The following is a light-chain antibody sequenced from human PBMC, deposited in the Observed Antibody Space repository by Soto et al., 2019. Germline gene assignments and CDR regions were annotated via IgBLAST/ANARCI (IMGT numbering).Light chain of an antibody. CDR2: GTS. CDR1: QDVSSSY. CDR3: QQYDTSHRN. V-gene: IGKV3-20*01. J-gene: IGKJ2*01. Sequence: EIVLTQSPGTLSLSPGERATLSCRASQDVSSSYLAWYQQKLGQAPRLLMYGTSNRATGIPDRFSGSGSGTDFTLTISRLEAEDFEVYYCQQYDTSHRNFGKGTKVDI.